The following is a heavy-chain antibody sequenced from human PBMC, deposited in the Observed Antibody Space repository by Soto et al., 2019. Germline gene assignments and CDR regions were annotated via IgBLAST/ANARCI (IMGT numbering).Heavy chain of an antibody. J-gene: IGHJ2*01. CDR1: GGSISSYY. V-gene: IGHV4-59*08. Sequence: QVQLQESGPGLVKPSETLSLTCTVSGGSISSYYWSWIRQPPGKGLEWIGYIYYSGSTNYNPSLKSRVTISVDTSKNQFSLTLSSVTAADTAVYYCARTAAGYWYFDLWGRGTLVTVSS. CDR2: IYYSGST. CDR3: ARTAAGYWYFDL. D-gene: IGHD6-13*01.